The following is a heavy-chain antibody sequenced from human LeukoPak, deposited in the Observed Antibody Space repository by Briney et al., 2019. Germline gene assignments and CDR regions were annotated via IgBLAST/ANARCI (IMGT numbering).Heavy chain of an antibody. CDR1: GFTFSSYW. V-gene: IGHV3-74*01. J-gene: IGHJ4*02. CDR2: ISSDGSSA. CDR3: ARRRTSGDLDY. D-gene: IGHD2-2*01. Sequence: GGSLRLSCAASGFTFSSYWMHWVRQTPGKGLVWVSRISSDGSSADYADSVKGRFTISRDNARDTLYLQVNSLRAEDTAVYYCARRRTSGDLDYWGQGTLVTVSS.